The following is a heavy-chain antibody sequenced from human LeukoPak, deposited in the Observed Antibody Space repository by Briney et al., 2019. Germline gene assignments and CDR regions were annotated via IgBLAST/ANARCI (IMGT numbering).Heavy chain of an antibody. J-gene: IGHJ4*02. D-gene: IGHD1-7*01. V-gene: IGHV1-46*01. CDR2: INPGVGST. CDR3: ARDRVMGGTTTCEY. CDR1: GYTFTSYY. Sequence: ASVSVSCKASGYTFTSYYIHWVRHAPRQGLEWMGIINPGVGSTTYAQKFQGRVTMTRDTSTSTVYMELSSLRSEDTAVYYCARDRVMGGTTTCEYWGQGTLVTVSS.